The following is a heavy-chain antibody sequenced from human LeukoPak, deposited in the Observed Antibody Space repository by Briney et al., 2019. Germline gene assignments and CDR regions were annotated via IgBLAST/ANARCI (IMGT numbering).Heavy chain of an antibody. J-gene: IGHJ4*02. CDR1: GFTFSSYG. V-gene: IGHV3-30*18. D-gene: IGHD3-22*01. Sequence: QPGGSLRLSCAASGFTFSSYGMHWVRQAPGKGLEWVAVISYDGSNKYYADSVKGRFTISRDNSKNTLYLQMNSLRAEDTAVYYCAKDRYYYDSSGYFAYWGQGTLVTVSS. CDR3: AKDRYYYDSSGYFAY. CDR2: ISYDGSNK.